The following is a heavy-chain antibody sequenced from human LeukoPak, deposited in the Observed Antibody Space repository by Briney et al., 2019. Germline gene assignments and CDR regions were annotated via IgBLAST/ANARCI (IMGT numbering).Heavy chain of an antibody. J-gene: IGHJ1*01. CDR2: INHSGST. Sequence: SETLSLTCAVYGGSFSGYYWSWIRQPPGKGLEWIGEINHSGSTNYNPSLRSRVTISVDTSKNQFSLKLSSVTAADTAVYYCARAPRIAAASKYFQHWGQGTLVTVSS. CDR1: GGSFSGYY. CDR3: ARAPRIAAASKYFQH. V-gene: IGHV4-34*01. D-gene: IGHD6-13*01.